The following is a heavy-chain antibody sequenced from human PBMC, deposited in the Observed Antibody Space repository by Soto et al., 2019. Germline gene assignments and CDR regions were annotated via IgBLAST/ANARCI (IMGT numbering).Heavy chain of an antibody. Sequence: SVKVSCKASGGNFRSEAISWVRQAPGHGLEWMGRIIPMFSTPHYAQKFQGRVTIIADESTTTVNMEMRGLTYEDTAVYYCARAQFSDILTADDYGMDVWGQGTSVTVS. CDR1: GGNFRSEA. J-gene: IGHJ6*02. CDR3: ARAQFSDILTADDYGMDV. D-gene: IGHD3-9*01. V-gene: IGHV1-69*13. CDR2: IIPMFSTP.